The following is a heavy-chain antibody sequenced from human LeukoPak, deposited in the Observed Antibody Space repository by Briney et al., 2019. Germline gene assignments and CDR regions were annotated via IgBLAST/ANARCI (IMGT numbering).Heavy chain of an antibody. D-gene: IGHD6-19*01. CDR1: GGSISSSSYY. J-gene: IGHJ4*02. V-gene: IGHV4-39*07. CDR2: IYYSGST. CDR3: AFRSSGWYFADY. Sequence: PSETLSLTCTVSGGSISSSSYYWGWVRQPPGKGLEWIGSIYYSGSTYYNPSLKSRVTISVDTSKNQFSLKLSSVTAADTAVYYCAFRSSGWYFADYWGQGTLVTVSS.